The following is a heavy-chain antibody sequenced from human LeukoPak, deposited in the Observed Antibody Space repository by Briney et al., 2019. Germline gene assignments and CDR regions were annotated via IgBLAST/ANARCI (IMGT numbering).Heavy chain of an antibody. D-gene: IGHD7-27*01. CDR2: ISSSSSYK. CDR3: ARRWGSHDAFDI. Sequence: PGGSLRLSCAASGFTFSSYSMNWDRQAPGKGLEWVSSISSSSSYKYYADSVKGRFTISRDNAKNSLYLQMNSLRAEDTAVYYCARRWGSHDAFDIWGQGTMVTVSS. V-gene: IGHV3-21*01. CDR1: GFTFSSYS. J-gene: IGHJ3*02.